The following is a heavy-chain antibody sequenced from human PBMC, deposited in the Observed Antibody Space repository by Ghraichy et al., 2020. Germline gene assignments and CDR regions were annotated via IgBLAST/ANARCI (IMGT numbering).Heavy chain of an antibody. Sequence: SETLSLTCAVYGGSFSGYYWSWIRQPPGKGLEWIGEINHSGSTNYNPSLKSRVTISVDTSKNQFSLKLSSVTAADTAVYYCARDRWLGRLDAFDIWGQGTMVTVSS. V-gene: IGHV4-34*01. D-gene: IGHD6-19*01. CDR2: INHSGST. J-gene: IGHJ3*02. CDR3: ARDRWLGRLDAFDI. CDR1: GGSFSGYY.